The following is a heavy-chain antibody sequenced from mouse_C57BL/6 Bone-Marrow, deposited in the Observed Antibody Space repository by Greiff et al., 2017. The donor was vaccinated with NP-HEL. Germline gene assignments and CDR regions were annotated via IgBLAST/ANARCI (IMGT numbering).Heavy chain of an antibody. CDR3: ARGGDGYYRGAMDY. CDR2: ISDGGSYT. D-gene: IGHD2-3*01. CDR1: GFTFSSYA. V-gene: IGHV5-4*03. J-gene: IGHJ4*01. Sequence: EVKLMESGGGLVKPGGSLKLSCAASGFTFSSYAMSWVRQTPEKRLEWVATISDGGSYTYYPDNVKGRFTISRDNAKNNLYLQLSHLKSEDTAMYYCARGGDGYYRGAMDYWGQGTSVTVSS.